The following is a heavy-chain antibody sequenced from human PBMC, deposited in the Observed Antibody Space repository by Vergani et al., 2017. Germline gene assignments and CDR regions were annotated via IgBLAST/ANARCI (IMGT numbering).Heavy chain of an antibody. Sequence: QLQLQESGPGLVKPSETLSLTCTVSGGSISSSSYYWGWIRQPPGKGLEWVAVIWYDGSNKYYADSVKGRFTISRDNSKNTLYLQMNSLRAEDTAVYYCARDSGMDVWGQGTTVTVSS. CDR3: ARDSGMDV. J-gene: IGHJ6*02. CDR1: GGSISSSSYY. V-gene: IGHV3-33*08. CDR2: IWYDGSNK.